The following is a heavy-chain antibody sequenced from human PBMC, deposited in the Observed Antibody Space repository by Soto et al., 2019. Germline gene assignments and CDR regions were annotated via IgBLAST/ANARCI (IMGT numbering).Heavy chain of an antibody. CDR3: AKDLSRRITMIRGVSKYGLDV. D-gene: IGHD3-10*01. J-gene: IGHJ6*02. Sequence: GGSLRLSCAASGFTFDDYAMHWVRQAPGKGLKWVSGISWNSGSTGYADSVKGRFTISRDNAKNSLYLQMNSLRVEDTALYYCAKDLSRRITMIRGVSKYGLDVWGQGTTVTVSS. V-gene: IGHV3-9*01. CDR2: ISWNSGST. CDR1: GFTFDDYA.